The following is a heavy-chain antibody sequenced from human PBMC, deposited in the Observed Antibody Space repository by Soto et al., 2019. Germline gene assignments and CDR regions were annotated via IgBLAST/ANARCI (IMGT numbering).Heavy chain of an antibody. V-gene: IGHV3-53*01. CDR2: IYSGGST. D-gene: IGHD6-13*01. CDR3: ARESVGIAAAGYYYRMDV. CDR1: GFTVSSNY. J-gene: IGHJ6*02. Sequence: GGSLRLSCAASGFTVSSNYMSWVRQAPGKGLEWVSVIYSGGSTYYADSVKGRFTISRDNSKNTLYLQMNSLRAEDTAVYYCARESVGIAAAGYYYRMDVCGQGTTVTAAS.